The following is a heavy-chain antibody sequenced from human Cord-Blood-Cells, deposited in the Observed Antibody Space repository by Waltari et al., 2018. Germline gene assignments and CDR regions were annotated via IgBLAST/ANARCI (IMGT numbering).Heavy chain of an antibody. Sequence: QVQLQQWGAGLLKPSETLSLTCAVYGGSFSGYYWSWIRPPPGKGLEWIGEINHSGSTNYNPSLKSRVTISVDTSKNQFSLKLSSVTAADTAVYYCARAREVVVYWSGYLYYFDYWGQGTLVTVSS. D-gene: IGHD3-3*01. V-gene: IGHV4-34*01. CDR1: GGSFSGYY. J-gene: IGHJ4*02. CDR3: ARAREVVVYWSGYLYYFDY. CDR2: INHSGST.